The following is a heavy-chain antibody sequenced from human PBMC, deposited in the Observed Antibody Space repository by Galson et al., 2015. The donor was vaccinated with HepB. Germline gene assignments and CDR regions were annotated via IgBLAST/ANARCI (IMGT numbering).Heavy chain of an antibody. CDR1: GFTFSGSA. V-gene: IGHV3-73*01. D-gene: IGHD2-8*01. CDR3: TANLIYYGMDA. Sequence: SLRLSCAASGFTFSGSAMHWVRQASGKGLEWVGRIRSKANSYATAYAASVKGRFTISRDDSKNTAYLQMNSLKTEDTAVYYCTANLIYYGMDAWGQGTTVTVSS. CDR2: IRSKANSYAT. J-gene: IGHJ6*02.